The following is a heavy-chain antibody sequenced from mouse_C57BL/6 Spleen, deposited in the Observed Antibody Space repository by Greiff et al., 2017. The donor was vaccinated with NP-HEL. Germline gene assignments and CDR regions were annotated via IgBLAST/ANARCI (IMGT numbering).Heavy chain of an antibody. CDR1: GYSFTDYN. CDR3: ARCSYYGSSYGAMDY. CDR2: INPNYGTT. J-gene: IGHJ4*01. V-gene: IGHV1-39*01. D-gene: IGHD1-1*01. Sequence: VQLQQSGPELVKPGASVKISCKASGYSFTDYNMNWVKQSNGKSLEWIGVINPNYGTTSYNQKFKGKATLTVDQSSRTAYMQLNSLTSEDSAVYYCARCSYYGSSYGAMDYWGQGTSVTVSS.